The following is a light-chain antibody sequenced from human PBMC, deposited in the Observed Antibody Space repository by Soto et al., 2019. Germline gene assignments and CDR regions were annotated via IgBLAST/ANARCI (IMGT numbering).Light chain of an antibody. CDR3: ETWDANTVV. CDR1: SGHSSYI. CDR2: LEGSGSY. V-gene: IGLV4-60*02. Sequence: QPVLTQSSSASASLGSSVKLTCTLSSGHSSYIIVWHQQQPGKAPRYLMKLEGSGSYDRGSGVPDRFSGSSSGADRYLTISNVQIEDEADYHCETWDANTVVFGGGTQLTVL. J-gene: IGLJ2*01.